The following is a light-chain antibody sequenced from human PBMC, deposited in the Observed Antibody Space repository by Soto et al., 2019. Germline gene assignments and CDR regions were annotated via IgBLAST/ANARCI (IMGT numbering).Light chain of an antibody. CDR3: SSYTSSSTLV. Sequence: QSALTQPASVSGSPGQSITISCTGTSSDVGGYNYVSWYQQHPGKAPKLMIYEVSNRPSGVSNSSSGSKSGNTASLTISGLQAEDEADYYCSSYTSSSTLVFGGATRLTVL. CDR2: EVS. J-gene: IGLJ2*01. CDR1: SSDVGGYNY. V-gene: IGLV2-14*01.